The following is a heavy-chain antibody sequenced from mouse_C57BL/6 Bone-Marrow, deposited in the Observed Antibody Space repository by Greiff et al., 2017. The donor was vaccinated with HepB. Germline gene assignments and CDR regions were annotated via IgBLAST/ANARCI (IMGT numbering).Heavy chain of an antibody. CDR2: ISDGGSYT. V-gene: IGHV5-4*01. J-gene: IGHJ4*01. CDR1: GFTFSSYA. Sequence: DVHLVESGGGLVKPGGSLKLSCAASGFTFSSYAMSWVRQTPEKRLEWVATISDGGSYTYYPDNVKGRFTISRDNAKNNLYLQMSHLKSEDTAMYYCARGGGNYYGSSSYYYAMDYWGQGTSVTVSS. D-gene: IGHD1-1*01. CDR3: ARGGGNYYGSSSYYYAMDY.